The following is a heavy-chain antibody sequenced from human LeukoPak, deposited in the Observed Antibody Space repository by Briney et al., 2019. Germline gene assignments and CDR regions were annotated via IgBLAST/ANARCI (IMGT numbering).Heavy chain of an antibody. CDR1: GGSINSYY. D-gene: IGHD4-11*01. CDR3: ARATGVSTAVNWFDP. V-gene: IGHV4-34*01. Sequence: SETLSLTCTVSGGSINSYYWSWIRQPPGKGLEWIGEINHSGSTNYNPSLKSRVTISVDTSKNQFSLKLSSVTAADTAVYYCARATGVSTAVNWFDPWGQGTLVTVSS. CDR2: INHSGST. J-gene: IGHJ5*02.